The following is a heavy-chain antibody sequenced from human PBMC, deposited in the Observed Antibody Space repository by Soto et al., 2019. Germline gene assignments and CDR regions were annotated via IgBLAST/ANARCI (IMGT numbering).Heavy chain of an antibody. CDR1: GGSISSSSYY. CDR2: IYYSGST. J-gene: IGHJ4*02. CDR3: ARRTVNIRTFYSGLKTHCFDY. V-gene: IGHV4-39*01. D-gene: IGHD6-19*01. Sequence: QLQLQESGPGLVKPSETLSLTCAVSGGSISSSSYYWGWIRQPPGKGLEWIGSIYYSGSTYYTPSLRSLAAISVDTSKNLFSLKLNSVTAADTAVYYCARRTVNIRTFYSGLKTHCFDYWGQGTLVTVSS.